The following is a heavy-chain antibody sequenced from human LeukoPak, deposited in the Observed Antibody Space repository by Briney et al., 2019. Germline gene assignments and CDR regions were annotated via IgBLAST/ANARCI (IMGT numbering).Heavy chain of an antibody. CDR3: ARTSSNGRHYFYYPMDV. D-gene: IGHD6-19*01. V-gene: IGHV3-21*01. CDR1: GCTLSSYS. Sequence: PGGSLRLSCAASGCTLSSYSMNWVRQAPGKGLEWVSSIGSGSSYIYYADSLKGRFTISRDNAKNSLYLQMNSLRADDTAVYYCARTSSNGRHYFYYPMDVWGQGTTVTVSS. CDR2: IGSGSSYI. J-gene: IGHJ6*02.